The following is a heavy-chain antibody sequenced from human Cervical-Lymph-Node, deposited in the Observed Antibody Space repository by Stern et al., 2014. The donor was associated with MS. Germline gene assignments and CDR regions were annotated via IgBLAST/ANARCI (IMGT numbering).Heavy chain of an antibody. CDR2: MYPGDSDT. J-gene: IGHJ4*02. Sequence: EVQLVESGAEMKKPGESLKISCKGSGYSFTLYWIGWVRQIPGKGLEWMVIMYPGDSDTRYSASFQGQVTSSADKSISTAYLQWSSLKASDTAMYDCAALVRGSYFYWGQGTLVTVSS. CDR3: AALVRGSYFY. D-gene: IGHD1-26*01. CDR1: GYSFTLYW. V-gene: IGHV5-51*01.